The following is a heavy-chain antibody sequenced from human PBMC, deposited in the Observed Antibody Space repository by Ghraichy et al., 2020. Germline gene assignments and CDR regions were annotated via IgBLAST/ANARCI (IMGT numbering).Heavy chain of an antibody. CDR1: GGSVSVSSNY. J-gene: IGHJ4*02. D-gene: IGHD1-26*01. CDR3: ARELGATCGLDY. V-gene: IGHV4-61*01. CDR2: IYYSGTT. Sequence: SETLSLTCTVSGGSVSVSSNYWSWIRQPPGKGLEWIGYIYYSGTTYYNPSLKSRVTISAAATKNQFSLELTSVTAADTAVYYCARELGATCGLDYSGQGILVTVSS.